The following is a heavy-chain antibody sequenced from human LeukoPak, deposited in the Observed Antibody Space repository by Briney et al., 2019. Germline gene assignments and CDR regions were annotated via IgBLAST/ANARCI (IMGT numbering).Heavy chain of an antibody. V-gene: IGHV4-34*01. CDR1: GGSFSGYY. J-gene: IGHJ5*02. CDR2: INHSGST. CDR3: ARFSMVRGVIPPRWFDP. D-gene: IGHD3-10*01. Sequence: KPSETLSLTCAVYGGSFSGYYWSWIRQPPGKGLEWIGEINHSGSTNYNPSLKSRVTISVDTSKNQFSLELSSVTAADTAVYYCARFSMVRGVIPPRWFDPWGQGTLVTVSS.